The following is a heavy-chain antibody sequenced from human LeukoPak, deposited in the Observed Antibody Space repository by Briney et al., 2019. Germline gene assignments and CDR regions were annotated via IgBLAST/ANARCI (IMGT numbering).Heavy chain of an antibody. D-gene: IGHD6-19*01. J-gene: IGHJ4*02. CDR3: ARMRSVRGWYPDY. Sequence: GASVKVSCKASGGTFSSYAISWVRQAPGQGLEWMGWINANSGGTNFAREFQGRVTMTRDTSIRTVYLELSRLRSDDTAMYYCARMRSVRGWYPDYWGQGTLVTVSS. V-gene: IGHV1-2*02. CDR1: GGTFSSYA. CDR2: INANSGGT.